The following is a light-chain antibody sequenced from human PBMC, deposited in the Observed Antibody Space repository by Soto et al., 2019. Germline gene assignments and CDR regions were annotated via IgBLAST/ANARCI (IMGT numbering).Light chain of an antibody. J-gene: IGKJ1*01. CDR3: QQRSNWRT. V-gene: IGKV3-11*01. Sequence: VLTQSPATLSLSPGERATLSCRASQSVSSYLAWYQQKPGQAPRLLIYDASNRATGIPARFSGSGSGTDFTLTVSSLEPEDFAVYYCQQRSNWRTFGQGTKVDIK. CDR1: QSVSSY. CDR2: DAS.